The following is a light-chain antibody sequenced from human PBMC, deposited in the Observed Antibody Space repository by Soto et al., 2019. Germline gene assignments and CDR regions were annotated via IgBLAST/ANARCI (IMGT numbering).Light chain of an antibody. CDR3: QQLTTFPYS. V-gene: IGKV1-9*01. CDR2: AAS. CDR1: QAISSY. J-gene: IGKJ2*01. Sequence: DIQLTQSPSFLSASVGDRVTITCRASQAISSYLAWYQQKPGKAPKLLIYAASTLQRGVTSRFRGSVSGPDFTLTISSLQPEDFATFYCQQLTTFPYSFGQGTTLEI.